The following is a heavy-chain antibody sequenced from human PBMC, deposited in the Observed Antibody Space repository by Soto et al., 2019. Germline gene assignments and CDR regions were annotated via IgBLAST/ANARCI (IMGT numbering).Heavy chain of an antibody. CDR3: ARHGSY. CDR2: IYFSGRT. J-gene: IGHJ4*02. CDR1: GVSISSSSYY. Sequence: SETLSLTCTVSGVSISSSSYYGGWILHTPGKGLEWIGTIYFSGRTYYNPSLKSRVTISVDRSKNQFSLNLTSVTASDTALYYCARHGSYSGPGTFVNVSS. V-gene: IGHV4-39*01.